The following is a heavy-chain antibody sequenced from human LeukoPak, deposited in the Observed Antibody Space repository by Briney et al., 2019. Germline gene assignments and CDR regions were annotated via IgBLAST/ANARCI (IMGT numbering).Heavy chain of an antibody. V-gene: IGHV3-74*01. D-gene: IGHD2-2*01. Sequence: GGSLRLSCAASGFTFSSYWMHWVRQAPGKGLVWVSRINSDGSSTSYADSVKGRFTISRDNAKNTLYLQMNSLRAEDTAVYYWARQPGGCSSTSCYSWFDPWGQGTLVTVSS. CDR1: GFTFSSYW. J-gene: IGHJ5*02. CDR2: INSDGSST. CDR3: ARQPGGCSSTSCYSWFDP.